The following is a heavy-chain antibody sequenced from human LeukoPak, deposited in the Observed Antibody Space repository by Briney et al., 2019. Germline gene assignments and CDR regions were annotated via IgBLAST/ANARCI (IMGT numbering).Heavy chain of an antibody. Sequence: SETLSLTCTVSGGSISSSSYYWGWIRQPTGKGLEWIGSISYTGSTYYNPSLKSRVTISVDTSKNQFSLKLSSMTAADTAVYYCARGSGDAFDIWGQGTMVTVSS. CDR1: GGSISSSSYY. V-gene: IGHV4-39*07. J-gene: IGHJ3*02. CDR2: ISYTGST. CDR3: ARGSGDAFDI. D-gene: IGHD3-10*01.